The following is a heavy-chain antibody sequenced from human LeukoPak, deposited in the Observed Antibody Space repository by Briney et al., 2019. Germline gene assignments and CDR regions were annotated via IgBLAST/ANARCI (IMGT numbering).Heavy chain of an antibody. J-gene: IGHJ4*02. D-gene: IGHD3-10*01. CDR3: ARAVGGGESY. Sequence: GGSLRLSCAASGFTVSSNYMSWVRQAPGKGLEWVANIKPDGSQKYYVDSVKGRFTISRENAKNSLYLQMGSLRAEDTAIYYCARAVGGGESYWGQGTLVTVSS. CDR2: IKPDGSQK. V-gene: IGHV3-7*04. CDR1: GFTVSSNY.